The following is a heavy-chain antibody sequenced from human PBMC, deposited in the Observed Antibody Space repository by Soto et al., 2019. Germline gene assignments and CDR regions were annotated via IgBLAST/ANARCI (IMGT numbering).Heavy chain of an antibody. J-gene: IGHJ4*02. D-gene: IGHD3-22*01. V-gene: IGHV3-21*01. CDR1: GVTFMGVS. CDR2: VTSSPSSM. CDR3: AREADFASSGYVLDY. Sequence: PGGSLRLSWGASGVTFMGVSVNWVRQAPGKGLEWVSSVTSSPSSMFYADSVKGRFTISRDDAKDSLFLQMNSLRADDTAVYYCAREADFASSGYVLDYWGLGTLVTVSS.